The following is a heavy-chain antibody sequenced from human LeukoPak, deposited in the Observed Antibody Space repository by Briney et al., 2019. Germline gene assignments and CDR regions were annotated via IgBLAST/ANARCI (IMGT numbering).Heavy chain of an antibody. J-gene: IGHJ4*02. CDR2: INQDVSQI. Sequence: GTLSLTCAVSGGSISSSNWWSWVRQPPGKGLEWVATINQDVSQIKYVDSVKGRFTISRDNARNSLYLQMNSLRAEDTAVYYCAKLGYNSWDFDYWGQGTVVTVSS. D-gene: IGHD6-13*01. CDR1: GGSISSSNW. CDR3: AKLGYNSWDFDY. V-gene: IGHV3-7*01.